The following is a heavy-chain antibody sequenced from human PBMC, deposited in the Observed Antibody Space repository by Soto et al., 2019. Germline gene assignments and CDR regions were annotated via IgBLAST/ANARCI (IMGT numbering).Heavy chain of an antibody. CDR3: ARADSQDWYHGVCSLFSNLWVRV. CDR2: INPKSGGT. V-gene: IGHV1-2*04. CDR1: GYSFTDYH. Sequence: GAAVKLCCKASGYSFTDYHIHGVRQAPGQELEWLGRINPKSGGTSTAQKFQGWVTMTTATSISTATMELTSLTSDDTATYYCARADSQDWYHGVCSLFSNLWVRVWG. D-gene: IGHD2-8*01. J-gene: IGHJ3*01.